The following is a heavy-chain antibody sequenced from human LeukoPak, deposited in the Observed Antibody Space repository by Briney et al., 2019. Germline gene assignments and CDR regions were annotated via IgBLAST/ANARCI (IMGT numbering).Heavy chain of an antibody. CDR1: GGSISSYY. CDR2: IYYSGSA. D-gene: IGHD6-19*01. V-gene: IGHV4-59*08. CDR3: ARASIAVAGRYYYYGMDV. Sequence: SETLSLTCTVSGGSISSYYWSWIRQPPGKGLEWIGYIYYSGSANYNPSLKSRVTISVDTSKNQFSLKLSSVTAADTAVYYCARASIAVAGRYYYYGMDVWGQGTTVTVSS. J-gene: IGHJ6*02.